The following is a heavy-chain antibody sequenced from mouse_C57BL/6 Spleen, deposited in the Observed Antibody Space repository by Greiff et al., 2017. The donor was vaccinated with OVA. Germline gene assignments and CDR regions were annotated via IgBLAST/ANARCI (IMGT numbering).Heavy chain of an antibody. V-gene: IGHV1-76*01. Sequence: VKLQESGAELVRPGASVKLSCKASGYTFTDYYINWVKQRPGQGLEWIARIYPGSGNTYYNEKFKGKATLTAEKSSSTAYMQLSSLTSEDSAVYFCARGGGFLFDYWGQGTTLTVSS. J-gene: IGHJ2*01. D-gene: IGHD1-1*02. CDR1: GYTFTDYY. CDR2: IYPGSGNT. CDR3: ARGGGFLFDY.